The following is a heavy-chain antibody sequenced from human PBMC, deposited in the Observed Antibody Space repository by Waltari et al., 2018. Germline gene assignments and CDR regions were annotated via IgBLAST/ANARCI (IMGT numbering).Heavy chain of an antibody. V-gene: IGHV3-23*01. J-gene: IGHJ4*02. CDR3: AKGRRAAVAGHGGLYYFDY. D-gene: IGHD6-19*01. Sequence: EVQLLESGGGLVQPGGSLRLSCAASGFTFSSYAMSWVRQAPGKGLEWVSAISGSGGSTYYADSVKGRFTISRDNSKNTLYLQMNSLRAKDTAVYYCAKGRRAAVAGHGGLYYFDYWGQGTLVTVSS. CDR1: GFTFSSYA. CDR2: ISGSGGST.